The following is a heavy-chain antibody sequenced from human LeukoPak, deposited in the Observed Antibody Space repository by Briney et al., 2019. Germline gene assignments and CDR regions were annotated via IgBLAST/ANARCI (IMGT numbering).Heavy chain of an antibody. CDR2: ILPIVNTA. CDR1: GGSFSSYA. CDR3: ARLTIGDYGDRESGFDY. J-gene: IGHJ4*02. V-gene: IGHV1-69*13. D-gene: IGHD4-17*01. Sequence: SVKVSCKASGGSFSSYAISWVRQAPGQGLEWMGGILPIVNTADYAQKLQGRVTITADESTSTAYMDLSSLRSEDTAVYYCARLTIGDYGDRESGFDYWGQGTLVTVSS.